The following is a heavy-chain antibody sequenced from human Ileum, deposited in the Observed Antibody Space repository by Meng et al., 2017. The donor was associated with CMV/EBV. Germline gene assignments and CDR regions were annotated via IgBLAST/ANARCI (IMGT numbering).Heavy chain of an antibody. Sequence: GGSLRLSCVASGFPFSSYAMSWVRQAPGQGLEWVSTISNTGGTTFYADSVKGRFAISRDNSKNTLNLQMNSLRAEDTAVYYCARDDIVVVLMGYYGMDVWGQGTTVTVSS. D-gene: IGHD2-2*01. CDR1: GFPFSSYA. J-gene: IGHJ6*02. CDR3: ARDDIVVVLMGYYGMDV. CDR2: ISNTGGTT. V-gene: IGHV3-23*01.